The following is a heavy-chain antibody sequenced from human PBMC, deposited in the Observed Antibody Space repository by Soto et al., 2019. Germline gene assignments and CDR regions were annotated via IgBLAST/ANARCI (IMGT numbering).Heavy chain of an antibody. CDR2: ISGSGGST. Sequence: VGSLRLSCAASGFTFSSYAMSWVRQAPGKGLEWGSAISGSGGSTYYADSVKGRFTISRDNSKNTLYLQMNSLRAEDTAVYYCAKDLSSGGHMVYYFDYWGQGTLVTVSS. D-gene: IGHD3-10*01. J-gene: IGHJ4*02. V-gene: IGHV3-23*01. CDR1: GFTFSSYA. CDR3: AKDLSSGGHMVYYFDY.